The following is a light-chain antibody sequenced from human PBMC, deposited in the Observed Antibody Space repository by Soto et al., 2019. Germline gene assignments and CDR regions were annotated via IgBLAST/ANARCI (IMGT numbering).Light chain of an antibody. CDR1: QSVSGS. CDR3: QQYNDWPPWT. V-gene: IGKV3-15*01. Sequence: EIVMTQSPATLSVSPGERATLSCRASQSVSGSLAWYQQKPGQAPRLLIYGASTRATGIPARFSGSGSGTEFTLTISSLQSEDFAVYYCQQYNDWPPWTIGQGTKVESK. J-gene: IGKJ1*01. CDR2: GAS.